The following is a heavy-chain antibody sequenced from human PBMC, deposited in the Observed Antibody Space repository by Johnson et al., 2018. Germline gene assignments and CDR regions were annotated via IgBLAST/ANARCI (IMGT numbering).Heavy chain of an antibody. Sequence: QVQLVQSGGGVVQPGRSLRLSCAASGFTFSSYDMHWVRQGPGKGLEWVAVISYDGSHKYYADFVKGRFTISRDNSKNTLYLKMNSLRAEDTAGYYCAIDGPPGSSSWSEYFQHWGQGTLLTVSS. CDR3: AIDGPPGSSSWSEYFQH. J-gene: IGHJ1*01. D-gene: IGHD6-13*01. CDR1: GFTFSSYD. V-gene: IGHV3-30*03. CDR2: ISYDGSHK.